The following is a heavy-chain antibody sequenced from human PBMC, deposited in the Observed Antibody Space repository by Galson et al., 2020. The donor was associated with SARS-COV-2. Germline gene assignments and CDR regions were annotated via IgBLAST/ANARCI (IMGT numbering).Heavy chain of an antibody. J-gene: IGHJ4*02. V-gene: IGHV4-59*08. Sequence: SETLSLTCTVSGGSIRRYYWSWIRQPPGKGLEWIGYVYYIGSANYNPSLRSRVTILVDTSKNQFSLRLTSVTAADTAVYYCAGLAEGDPRIPTPEPQIDYWGRGTLVTVSS. CDR1: GGSIRRYY. D-gene: IGHD2-2*02. CDR2: VYYIGSA. CDR3: AGLAEGDPRIPTPEPQIDY.